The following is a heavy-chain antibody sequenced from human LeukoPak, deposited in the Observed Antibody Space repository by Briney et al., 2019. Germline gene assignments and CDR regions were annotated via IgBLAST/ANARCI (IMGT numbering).Heavy chain of an antibody. J-gene: IGHJ5*02. CDR3: TVAATVIRFDP. CDR2: IRSKANSYAT. D-gene: IGHD4-17*01. CDR1: GFTFSGSA. V-gene: IGHV3-73*01. Sequence: GGSLRLSCAASGFTFSGSAMHWVRQASGKGLEWVGRIRSKANSYATAYAASVKGRFNISRDDSKNTAYLQMNSLKTEDTAVYYCTVAATVIRFDPWGQGTLVTVSS.